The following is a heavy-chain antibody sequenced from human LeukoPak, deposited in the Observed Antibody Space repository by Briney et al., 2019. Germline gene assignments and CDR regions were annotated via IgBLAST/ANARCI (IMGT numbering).Heavy chain of an antibody. D-gene: IGHD2-8*01. V-gene: IGHV3-66*02. J-gene: IGHJ4*02. CDR3: ASSKLGYCTNGVCYPFDY. CDR1: GFTVSINY. CDR2: IYSGGST. Sequence: PGGSLRLSCAASGFTVSINYMSWVRQAPGKGLEWVSVIYSGGSTYYADSVKGRFTISRDNSKNTLYPQMNSLRAEDAAVYYCASSKLGYCTNGVCYPFDYWGQGTLVTVSS.